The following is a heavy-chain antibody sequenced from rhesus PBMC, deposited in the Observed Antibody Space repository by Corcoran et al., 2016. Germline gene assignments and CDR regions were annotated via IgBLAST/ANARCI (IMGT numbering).Heavy chain of an antibody. CDR3: AGYSGSYYNYGLDS. CDR1: GFTFSSYG. V-gene: IGHV3S5*01. CDR2: ISNGGGST. D-gene: IGHD3-16*01. J-gene: IGHJ6*01. Sequence: EVQLVESGGGLVQPGGSLRLSCAASGFTFSSYGMSWVRKAPGKGRDWVSYISNGGGSTYYAASVEGRFTISRDNSKNTLSLQMNSLRAEDTAVYYWAGYSGSYYNYGLDSWGQGVVVTVSS.